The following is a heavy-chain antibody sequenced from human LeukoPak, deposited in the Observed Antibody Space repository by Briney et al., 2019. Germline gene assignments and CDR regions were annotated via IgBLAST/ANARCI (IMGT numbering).Heavy chain of an antibody. D-gene: IGHD1-26*01. CDR1: GYTFTSYD. Sequence: ASVKDSCKASGYTFTSYDINWVRQATGQGLAWMGWMNPNSGNTGYAQKFQGRVTMTRNTSISTAYMELSSLRSEDTAVYYCARGQWEDGGNWFDPWGQGTLVTVSS. J-gene: IGHJ5*02. CDR2: MNPNSGNT. CDR3: ARGQWEDGGNWFDP. V-gene: IGHV1-8*01.